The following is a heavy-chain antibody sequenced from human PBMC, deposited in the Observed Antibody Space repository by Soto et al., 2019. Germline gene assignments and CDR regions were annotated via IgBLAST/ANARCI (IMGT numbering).Heavy chain of an antibody. J-gene: IGHJ6*03. V-gene: IGHV3-23*01. Sequence: EVQLLESGGGLVQPGGSLRLSCAASGFTFSSYAMSWVRQAPGKGLEWVSAISGSGGSTYYADSVKGRFTISRDNSKNTLYLQMNSLRAEDTAVYYCAKDLTGTLGYYYYYMDVWGKGTTVTVSS. CDR3: AKDLTGTLGYYYYYMDV. D-gene: IGHD3-16*01. CDR1: GFTFSSYA. CDR2: ISGSGGST.